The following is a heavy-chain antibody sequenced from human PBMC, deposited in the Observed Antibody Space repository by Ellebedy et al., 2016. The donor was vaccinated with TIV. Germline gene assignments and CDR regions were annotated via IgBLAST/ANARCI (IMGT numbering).Heavy chain of an antibody. V-gene: IGHV2-5*02. CDR2: VYWDNDK. Sequence: SGPTLVXPPPTLTLACSVLGFSLRTAELGVAWIRHLPGKALEWLALVYWDNDKLYSPSRKTSVSIARDTSKNQVFFTMTNMDPVDTATYYCARLRRSSGTSRHYFFDYWGQGTLVSVSS. CDR3: ARLRRSSGTSRHYFFDY. CDR1: GFSLRTAELG. D-gene: IGHD6-25*01. J-gene: IGHJ4*02.